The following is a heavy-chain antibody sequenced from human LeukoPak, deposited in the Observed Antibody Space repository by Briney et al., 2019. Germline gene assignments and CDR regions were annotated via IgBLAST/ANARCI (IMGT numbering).Heavy chain of an antibody. CDR2: ISSSSSYI. V-gene: IGHV3-21*01. Sequence: GGSLRLSCAASGFTFSSYSMNWVRQALGKGLEWVSSISSSSSYIYYADSVKGRFTISRDNAKNSLYLQMNSLRAEDTAVYYCARDGKSGLWFREPDQNWFDPWGQGTLVTVSS. CDR1: GFTFSSYS. D-gene: IGHD3-10*01. J-gene: IGHJ5*02. CDR3: ARDGKSGLWFREPDQNWFDP.